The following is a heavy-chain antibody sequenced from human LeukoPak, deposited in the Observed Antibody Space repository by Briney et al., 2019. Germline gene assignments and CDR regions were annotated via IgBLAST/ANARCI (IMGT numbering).Heavy chain of an antibody. Sequence: GGSLRLSCSASGFTFSTSAMHWVRQAPGKGPEYVAAITTTGSTTYYADFVQGRFTISRDNSKNTLYLQMSSLRAEDTAVYYCVKDNYGLHYWGQGTLVTVSS. D-gene: IGHD3/OR15-3a*01. CDR2: ITTTGSTT. J-gene: IGHJ4*02. V-gene: IGHV3-64D*06. CDR3: VKDNYGLHY. CDR1: GFTFSTSA.